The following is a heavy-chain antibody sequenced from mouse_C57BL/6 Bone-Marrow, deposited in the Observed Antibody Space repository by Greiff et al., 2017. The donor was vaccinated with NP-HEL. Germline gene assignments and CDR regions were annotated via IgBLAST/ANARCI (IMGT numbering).Heavy chain of an antibody. D-gene: IGHD1-1*01. V-gene: IGHV14-4*01. CDR3: TTPYYYGSIPFAY. CDR1: GFNITDDY. J-gene: IGHJ3*01. CDR2: IDPENGDT. Sequence: EVQLQQSGAELVRPGASVKLSCTASGFNITDDYMHWVKQRPEQGLEWIGWIDPENGDTEYASKFQGKATITADTSSNTAYLQLSSLTSEDTAVYYCTTPYYYGSIPFAYWGQGTLVTVSA.